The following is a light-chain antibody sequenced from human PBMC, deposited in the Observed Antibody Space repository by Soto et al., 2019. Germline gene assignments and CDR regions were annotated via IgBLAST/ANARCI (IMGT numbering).Light chain of an antibody. J-gene: IGKJ1*01. CDR1: QSISSY. CDR3: QQYSSHST. V-gene: IGKV1-5*03. CDR2: QAS. Sequence: DIPLPQSHSTLSASVRDLVAIXCRASQSISSYLAWYQQKPGKAPKLLIYQASSLENGVPSRFSGSGSGTEFSLTISSLQPDDFATYYCQQYSSHSTFGQGTKVDIK.